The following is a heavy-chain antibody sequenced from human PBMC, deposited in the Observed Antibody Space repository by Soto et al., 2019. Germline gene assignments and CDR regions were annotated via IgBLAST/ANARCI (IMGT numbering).Heavy chain of an antibody. Sequence: QVQLQQWGAGLLKPSETLSLTCAVYGGSFSGYYWSWIRQPPGKGLEWIGEINHSGSTNYNPSLTSRVTISVATSKNQFSLKLSSVTAADTAVYYCARTYSSSCSPFDYWGQGTLVTVSS. CDR1: GGSFSGYY. V-gene: IGHV4-34*01. CDR2: INHSGST. D-gene: IGHD6-13*01. J-gene: IGHJ4*02. CDR3: ARTYSSSCSPFDY.